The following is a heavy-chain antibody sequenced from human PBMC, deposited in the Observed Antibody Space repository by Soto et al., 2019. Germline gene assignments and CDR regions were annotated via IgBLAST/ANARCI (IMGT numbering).Heavy chain of an antibody. V-gene: IGHV3-66*01. CDR1: GFTVSSNY. CDR2: IFSGGNT. D-gene: IGHD3-22*01. CDR3: ARDVRDSSGYPEYYFDY. J-gene: IGHJ4*02. Sequence: EVQLVESGGGLVQPGGSLRLSCAASGFTVSSNYMSWVRQAPGKGLEWVSVIFSGGNTYYADSVKGRFTIYRDNSKNTLYLQMNSVRAEDTAVYYCARDVRDSSGYPEYYFDYWGQGTLVTVPS.